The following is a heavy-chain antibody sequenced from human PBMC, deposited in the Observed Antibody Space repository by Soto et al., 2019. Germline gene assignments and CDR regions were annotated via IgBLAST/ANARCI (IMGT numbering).Heavy chain of an antibody. D-gene: IGHD2-2*01. CDR1: GGTFSSYA. Sequence: QVQLVQSGAEVKKPGSSVKVSCKASGGTFSSYAISWVRQAPGQGLEWMGGIIPIFGTVNYAQKFQGRVTITGHESTXTXYLXLSSLRSEDTAVYYCARHDCISSSCYYYYSYGMDVWGQGPTVTVSS. CDR2: IIPIFGTV. V-gene: IGHV1-69*12. CDR3: ARHDCISSSCYYYYSYGMDV. J-gene: IGHJ6*02.